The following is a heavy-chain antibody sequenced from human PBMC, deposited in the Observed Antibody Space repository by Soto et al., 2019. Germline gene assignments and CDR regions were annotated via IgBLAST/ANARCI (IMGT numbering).Heavy chain of an antibody. J-gene: IGHJ4*02. CDR2: ISNSGNGHYI. V-gene: IGHV3-11*01. CDR1: GFTFSDYY. Sequence: QVQLVESGGGLVKPGGSLRLSCAASGFTFSDYYMSWIRQAPGKGLEWVSYISNSGNGHYIYYADSVKGRFTISRDNAENSLYLQIISLRAEDTAVYYCAIYIEADGLFFAYWGQGTLVTVSS. CDR3: AIYIEADGLFFAY. D-gene: IGHD6-13*01.